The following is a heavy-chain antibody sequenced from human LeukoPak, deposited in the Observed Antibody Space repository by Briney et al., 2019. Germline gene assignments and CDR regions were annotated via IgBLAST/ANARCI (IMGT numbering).Heavy chain of an antibody. CDR2: SHNNGES. Sequence: PSDTLSLTCIVSGVSMNNYYWSWIRQTPGKGLEWIAYSHNNGESRYNPSLKSRITISVYTSKSEFTLKLSSVTAADTAIHYCVRQPGSTAAFDTWGQGTMVTVS. D-gene: IGHD5-18*01. J-gene: IGHJ3*02. V-gene: IGHV4-59*08. CDR3: VRQPGSTAAFDT. CDR1: GVSMNNYY.